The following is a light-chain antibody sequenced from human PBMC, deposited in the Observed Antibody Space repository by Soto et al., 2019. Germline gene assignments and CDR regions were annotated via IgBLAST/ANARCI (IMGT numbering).Light chain of an antibody. CDR3: HQYYLSPYT. Sequence: DIVLTQSPDSLAVSLGERATINCKSRQSVLYSSNSKNYLAWYQQKPGQPPKLLIYWASTRESVVPDRFSGSGSETDFTLTISSLQAEDVAVYFCHQYYLSPYTFGQGTKLESK. V-gene: IGKV4-1*01. CDR1: QSVLYSSNSKNY. J-gene: IGKJ2*01. CDR2: WAS.